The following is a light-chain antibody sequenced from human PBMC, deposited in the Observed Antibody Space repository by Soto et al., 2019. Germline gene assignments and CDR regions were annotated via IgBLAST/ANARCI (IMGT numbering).Light chain of an antibody. CDR1: QSVSSN. Sequence: EIVLTQSPATLSVSPGDRATLSCRANQSVSSNLAWYQQKPGQAPRLLIYGASTWATGVPARFSGSGSGTEFTLTISSLQSEDFAVYYCQHYNNWPITFGQGTRLEIK. CDR3: QHYNNWPIT. J-gene: IGKJ5*01. V-gene: IGKV3-15*01. CDR2: GAS.